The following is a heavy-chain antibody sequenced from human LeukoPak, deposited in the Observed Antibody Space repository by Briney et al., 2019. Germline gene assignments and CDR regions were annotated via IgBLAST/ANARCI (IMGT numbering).Heavy chain of an antibody. CDR3: AAGYCSSTSCYFDY. D-gene: IGHD2-2*01. Sequence: SVKASCKASGFTFTSSAVQWVRQARGQRLEWIGWIVVGSGNTNYAQKFQERVTITRDMSTSTAFMELSSLRSEDTAVYYCAAGYCSSTSCYFDYWGQGTLVTVSS. V-gene: IGHV1-58*01. CDR1: GFTFTSSA. CDR2: IVVGSGNT. J-gene: IGHJ4*03.